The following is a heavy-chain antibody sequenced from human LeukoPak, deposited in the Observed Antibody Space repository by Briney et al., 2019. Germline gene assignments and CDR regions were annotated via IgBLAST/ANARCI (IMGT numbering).Heavy chain of an antibody. Sequence: PGGSLRLSCAASGFTFSDYTINWVRQAPGKGLEWVSSITGGSVYTYYADSVKGRFTISRDNTKNSLYLQMKSLRAEDTALYYCTRAAYSSAWSDAFDIWGQGTLVTVSS. CDR1: GFTFSDYT. D-gene: IGHD6-19*01. V-gene: IGHV3-21*01. CDR3: TRAAYSSAWSDAFDI. CDR2: ITGGSVYT. J-gene: IGHJ3*02.